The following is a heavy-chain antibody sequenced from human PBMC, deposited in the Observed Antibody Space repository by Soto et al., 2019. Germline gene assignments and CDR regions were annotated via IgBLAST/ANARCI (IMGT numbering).Heavy chain of an antibody. CDR1: GFTFSHYA. V-gene: IGHV3-30-3*01. J-gene: IGHJ4*02. D-gene: IGHD6-19*01. CDR3: ARDGQVGQGLTRHNYFDY. Sequence: QVQLVESGGGVVQPGRSLRLSCAVSGFTFSHYAMHWVRQAPGKGLEWVAVISFDGSNKYYADSLRGRFTISRDNSNNTLHRKRTSPRAEDTAVYYCARDGQVGQGLTRHNYFDYWGQGTLVSVSS. CDR2: ISFDGSNK.